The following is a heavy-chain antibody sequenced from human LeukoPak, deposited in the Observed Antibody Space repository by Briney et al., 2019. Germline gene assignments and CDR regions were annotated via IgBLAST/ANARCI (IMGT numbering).Heavy chain of an antibody. CDR1: GYTFTGYY. J-gene: IGHJ3*02. CDR2: INPNSGGT. V-gene: IGHV1-2*02. Sequence: ASVKVSCKASGYTFTGYYMHWVRQAPGQGLEWMGWINPNSGGTNYAQKFQGRVTMTRDTSISTAYMELSRLRSDDTAVYCCARSGHSTTVTTMFAFDIWGQGTMVTVSS. D-gene: IGHD4-17*01. CDR3: ARSGHSTTVTTMFAFDI.